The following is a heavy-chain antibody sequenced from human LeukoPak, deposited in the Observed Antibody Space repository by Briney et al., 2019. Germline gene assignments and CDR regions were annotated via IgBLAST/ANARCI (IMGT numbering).Heavy chain of an antibody. V-gene: IGHV4-59*01. CDR1: GGSISSYY. D-gene: IGHD3-10*01. CDR3: ASSYYRSSFDI. J-gene: IGHJ3*02. CDR2: IYYSGST. Sequence: SETLSLTCTVSGGSISSYYWSWIRQPPGKGLEWIGYIYYSGSTNYNPSLKSRVTISVDTSKNQFSLKLSSVTAADTAVYYCASSYYRSSFDIWGQGTMVTVSS.